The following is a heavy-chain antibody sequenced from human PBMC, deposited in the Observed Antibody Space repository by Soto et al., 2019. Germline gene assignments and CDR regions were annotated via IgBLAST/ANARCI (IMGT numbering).Heavy chain of an antibody. Sequence: GGSLRLSCAASGFIFRSYSLNWVRQVPGKGLEWLSYISSSSRITYYADSVKGRFTVSRDNAKNSLYLQMNSLRDEDTAVYYCARDQDIVVAPGAYGMDVWGQGATVTVSS. CDR2: ISSSSRIT. D-gene: IGHD2-2*01. CDR1: GFIFRSYS. V-gene: IGHV3-48*02. J-gene: IGHJ6*02. CDR3: ARDQDIVVAPGAYGMDV.